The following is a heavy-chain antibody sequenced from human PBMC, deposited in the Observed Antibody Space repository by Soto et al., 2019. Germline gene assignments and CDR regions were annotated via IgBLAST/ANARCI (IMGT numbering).Heavy chain of an antibody. V-gene: IGHV3-30-3*01. CDR3: ARGLGRGYVERYFDY. D-gene: IGHD5-12*01. Sequence: PGGSLRLSCAASGFTFSSYAMHWVRRAPGKGLEWVAVISYDGSNKYYADSVKGRFTISRDNSKNTLYLQMNSLRAEDTAVYYCARGLGRGYVERYFDYWGQGTPVTVSS. CDR2: ISYDGSNK. J-gene: IGHJ4*02. CDR1: GFTFSSYA.